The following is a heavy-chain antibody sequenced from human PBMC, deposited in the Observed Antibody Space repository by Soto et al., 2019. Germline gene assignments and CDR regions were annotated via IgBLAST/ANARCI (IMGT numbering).Heavy chain of an antibody. V-gene: IGHV3-13*04. CDR1: GFTFSSYD. CDR2: IGTAGDT. CDR3: ARAIGPTLFDY. J-gene: IGHJ4*02. Sequence: PGGSLRLSCLASGFTFSSYDMHWVRQGPGKGLEWVSAIGTAGDTNYEGSVKGRFTISRENAKNSLYLQMNSLRDGDTAIYFCARAIGPTLFDYWGKGTRFTVSS. D-gene: IGHD3-22*01.